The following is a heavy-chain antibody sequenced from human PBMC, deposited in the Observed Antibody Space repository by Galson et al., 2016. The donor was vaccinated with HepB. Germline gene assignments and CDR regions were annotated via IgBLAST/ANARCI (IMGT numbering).Heavy chain of an antibody. Sequence: SLRLSCAGSGFTFTNAWMSWVRQAPGKGLEWVGRIKSKTDDDATDYAAPVKGRFTISRDDSKNTLYLQMNSLKTEDSAVYFCSTAEPYTSNWKGADFSGVVDYWGQGTLVTVSS. J-gene: IGHJ4*02. CDR2: IKSKTDDDAT. D-gene: IGHD6-13*01. V-gene: IGHV3-15*01. CDR3: STAEPYTSNWKGADFSGVVDY. CDR1: GFTFTNAW.